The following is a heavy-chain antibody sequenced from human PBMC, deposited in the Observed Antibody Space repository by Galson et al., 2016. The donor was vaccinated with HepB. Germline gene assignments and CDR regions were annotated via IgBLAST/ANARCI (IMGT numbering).Heavy chain of an antibody. J-gene: IGHJ4*02. CDR1: GFSLSSYG. CDR3: AKDRHSSSWYWGYFDD. V-gene: IGHV3-33*03. Sequence: SLRLSCAASGFSLSSYGMHWVRQAPGKGLEWVAVIWSDGNNKNYGDTVKGRFTISRDKLRNTVFLQMNSLRAEDTAVYYCAKDRHSSSWYWGYFDDWGQGTLVAVSS. CDR2: IWSDGNNK. D-gene: IGHD6-13*01.